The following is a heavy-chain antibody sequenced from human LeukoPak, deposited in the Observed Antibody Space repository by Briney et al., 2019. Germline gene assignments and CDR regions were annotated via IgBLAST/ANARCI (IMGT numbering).Heavy chain of an antibody. Sequence: GGSLRLSCVASGFSVSNSYVSWVRQAPGKGLEWVSVIYSGGSTYYADSVKGRFTISRDNSKNTLYLQMNSLRAEDTAVYYCARGAGDSSSWYGNWFDPWGQGTLVTVSS. J-gene: IGHJ5*02. D-gene: IGHD6-13*01. CDR1: GFSVSNSY. CDR3: ARGAGDSSSWYGNWFDP. CDR2: IYSGGST. V-gene: IGHV3-53*01.